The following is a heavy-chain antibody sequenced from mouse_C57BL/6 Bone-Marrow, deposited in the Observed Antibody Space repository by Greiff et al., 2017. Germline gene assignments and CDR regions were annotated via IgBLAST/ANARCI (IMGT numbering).Heavy chain of an antibody. V-gene: IGHV1-54*01. J-gene: IGHJ1*03. CDR2: INPGSGGT. CDR1: GYAFTNYL. D-gene: IGHD2-3*01. CDR3: ARIYEYWYFDV. Sequence: VKLQESGAELVRPGTSVKVSCKASGYAFTNYLIEWVKQRPGQGLEWIGVINPGSGGTNYNEKFKGKATLTADKSSSTAYMQLSSLTSEDSAVYFCARIYEYWYFDVWGTGTTVTVSS.